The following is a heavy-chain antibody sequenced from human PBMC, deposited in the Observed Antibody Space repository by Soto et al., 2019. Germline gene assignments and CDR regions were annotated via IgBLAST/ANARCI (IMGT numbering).Heavy chain of an antibody. V-gene: IGHV3-43D*03. J-gene: IGHJ3*02. CDR3: VKAQDSSVTDSLDI. CDR2: VTWDGAYI. CDR1: GFTFDDYA. Sequence: EVQLVESGGAVVQPGGSLRLSCAASGFTFDDYAMHWVRQAPGKGLEWVSVVTWDGAYIYYADSVKGRFTISRDNKKNVVYLQMTSLRGDDTALYYCVKAQDSSVTDSLDIWGQGTKVTVSS. D-gene: IGHD3-22*01.